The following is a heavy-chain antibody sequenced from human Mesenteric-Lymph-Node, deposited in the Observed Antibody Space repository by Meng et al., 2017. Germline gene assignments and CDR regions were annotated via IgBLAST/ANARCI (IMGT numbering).Heavy chain of an antibody. Sequence: GESLKISCAGSGFSFSSYSMSWVRQAPGKGLEWVSSISSSSTYIYYADSVKGRFTISRDNAKNSVHLQMNSLRAEDTAVYHCAGDPQYYDFWSGYYQYYYYGMDVWGQGTTVTVSS. J-gene: IGHJ6*02. CDR3: AGDPQYYDFWSGYYQYYYYGMDV. CDR1: GFSFSSYS. V-gene: IGHV3-21*01. D-gene: IGHD3-3*01. CDR2: ISSSSTYI.